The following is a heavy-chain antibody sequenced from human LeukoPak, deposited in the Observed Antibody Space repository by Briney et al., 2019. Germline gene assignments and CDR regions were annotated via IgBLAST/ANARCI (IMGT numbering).Heavy chain of an antibody. CDR3: ARDYVDTAMAYFDY. CDR1: SGSISSYY. Sequence: SETLSLTCTVSSGSISSYYWSWIRQPAGKELEWIGRIYTSGSTNYNPSLKSRVTMSVDTSKSQFSLKLSSVTAADTAVYYCARDYVDTAMAYFDYWGQGTLVTVSS. CDR2: IYTSGST. J-gene: IGHJ4*02. V-gene: IGHV4-4*07. D-gene: IGHD5-18*01.